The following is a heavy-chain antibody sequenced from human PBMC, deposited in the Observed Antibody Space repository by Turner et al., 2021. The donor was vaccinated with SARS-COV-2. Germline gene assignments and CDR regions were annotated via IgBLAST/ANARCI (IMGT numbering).Heavy chain of an antibody. V-gene: IGHV3-30*18. Sequence: QVQLVASGGGVVQPGRSLRLCCSASGFTFSRYGMHWVRQAPGKGLEWMAVISSDGSNKYYADSVKGRFTISRDNSKNTLYLQMSSLRAEDTAVYYCAKCGYQYYHYYYKDVWGEGTTVTVSS. CDR2: ISSDGSNK. CDR1: GFTFSRYG. J-gene: IGHJ6*03. D-gene: IGHD6-25*01. CDR3: AKCGYQYYHYYYKDV.